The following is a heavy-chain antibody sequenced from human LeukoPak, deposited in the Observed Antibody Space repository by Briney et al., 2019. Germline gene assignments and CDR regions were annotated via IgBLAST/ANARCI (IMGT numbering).Heavy chain of an antibody. V-gene: IGHV4-59*01. CDR3: ARVYYSRSYDYWYFDI. CDR2: THYSGST. D-gene: IGHD6-13*01. CDR1: GGSISSYY. J-gene: IGHJ2*01. Sequence: RTSETLSLTCSVAGGSISSYYWSWIRQPPGKGLEWIGYTHYSGSTNYNPSLKSRVTISVDTSRSQFSLKLSSVTAADTAVYYCARVYYSRSYDYWYFDIWGRGTLVTVSS.